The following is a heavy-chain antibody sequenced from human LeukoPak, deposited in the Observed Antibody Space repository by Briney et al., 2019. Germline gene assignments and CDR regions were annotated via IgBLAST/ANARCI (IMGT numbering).Heavy chain of an antibody. D-gene: IGHD4-17*01. J-gene: IGHJ4*02. Sequence: ASVKVSCTASGYTFTSYGITWVRQAPGQGLEWMGWISAYNDNTNYAQKLQGRVTMTTDTSTSTAYMELRSLRSDDTAVYYCAREVSYGDLDYWGQETLVTVSS. CDR2: ISAYNDNT. V-gene: IGHV1-18*01. CDR3: AREVSYGDLDY. CDR1: GYTFTSYG.